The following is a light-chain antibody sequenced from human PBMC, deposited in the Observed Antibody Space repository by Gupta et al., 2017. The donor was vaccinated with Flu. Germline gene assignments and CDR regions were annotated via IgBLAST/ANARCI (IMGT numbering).Light chain of an antibody. CDR2: RNA. V-gene: IGLV1-47*01. Sequence: QHVLTKPPSASGTTGQWVTISCSGSSSNIGGNFVSGFQQVPGTAPKLLIYRNARRPSGVSDRFSGSKSGTSASLAISGLRSEDEADYYCAVWDGSLSAWVFGGGTKLTVL. CDR3: AVWDGSLSAWV. J-gene: IGLJ3*02. CDR1: SSNIGGNF.